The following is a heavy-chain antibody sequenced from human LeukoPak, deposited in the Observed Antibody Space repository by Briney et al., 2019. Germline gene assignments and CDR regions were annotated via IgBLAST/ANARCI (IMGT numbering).Heavy chain of an antibody. CDR3: ARGAPRGLGVWDYYYMDV. D-gene: IGHD3-16*01. J-gene: IGHJ6*03. CDR2: INHSGST. Sequence: PSETLSLTCAVYGGSFSGYYWSWIRQPPGKGLEWIGEINHSGSTNYNPSLKSRVTISVDTSKNQFSLKLSSVTAADTAVYYCARGAPRGLGVWDYYYMDVWGKGTTVTVSS. V-gene: IGHV4-34*01. CDR1: GGSFSGYY.